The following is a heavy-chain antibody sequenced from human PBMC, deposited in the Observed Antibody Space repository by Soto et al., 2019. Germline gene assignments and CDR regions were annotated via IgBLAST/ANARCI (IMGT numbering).Heavy chain of an antibody. J-gene: IGHJ4*02. CDR1: GGSISSGGYS. D-gene: IGHD3-3*02. V-gene: IGHV4-30-2*01. Sequence: TSETLSLTCAVSGGSISSGGYSWSWIRQPPGKGLEWIGYIYHSGSTHYNPSLKSRVTISVDRSKNQFSLKLSSVTAADTAVYYCARDSILAPLFHWGQGTLVTVSS. CDR2: IYHSGST. CDR3: ARDSILAPLFH.